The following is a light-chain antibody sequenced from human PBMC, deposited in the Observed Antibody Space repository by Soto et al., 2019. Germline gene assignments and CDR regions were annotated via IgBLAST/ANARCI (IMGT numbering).Light chain of an antibody. CDR1: QSVSSSY. CDR3: QQYGSSPIT. V-gene: IGKV3-20*01. J-gene: IGKJ2*01. CDR2: GAS. Sequence: EIVLTQSPGTLSLSPGERVTLSCRASQSVSSSYLAWYQQKPGQAPRLLIYGASSRATGIPDRFTGSGSGTDFTLTISRLEPEDFAVYYCQQYGSSPITFGQGTKLEVK.